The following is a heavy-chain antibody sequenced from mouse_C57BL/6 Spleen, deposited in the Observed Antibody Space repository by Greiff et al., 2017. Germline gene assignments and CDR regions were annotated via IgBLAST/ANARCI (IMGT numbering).Heavy chain of an antibody. CDR1: GYAFSSSW. CDR2: IYPGDGDT. D-gene: IGHD2-3*01. CDR3: AREGGYSFAY. J-gene: IGHJ3*01. V-gene: IGHV1-82*01. Sequence: QVQLQQSGPELVKPGASVKISCKASGYAFSSSWMNWVKQRPGKGLEWIGRIYPGDGDTNYNGKFKGKATLTADKSSSTAYMQLSSLTSADSAVYFCAREGGYSFAYWGQGTLVTVSA.